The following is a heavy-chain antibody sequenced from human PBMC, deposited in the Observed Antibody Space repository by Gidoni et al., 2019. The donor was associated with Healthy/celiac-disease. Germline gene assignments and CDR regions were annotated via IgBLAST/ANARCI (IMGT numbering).Heavy chain of an antibody. J-gene: IGHJ6*02. V-gene: IGHV3-74*01. Sequence: EVQLVESGGGLVQPGGSLRLSCAASGFTFSSYWMHWVRQAPGKGLVWVSRINSDGSSTSYADSVKGRFTISRDNAKNTLYLQMNSLRAEDTAVYYCARDRIVVVPAAIDGHYYYYGMDVWGQGTTVTVSS. CDR2: INSDGSST. CDR3: ARDRIVVVPAAIDGHYYYYGMDV. D-gene: IGHD2-2*01. CDR1: GFTFSSYW.